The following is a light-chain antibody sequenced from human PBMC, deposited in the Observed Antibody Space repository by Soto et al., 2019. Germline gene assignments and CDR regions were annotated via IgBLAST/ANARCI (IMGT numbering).Light chain of an antibody. Sequence: DIVMTQSPLSLSVTPVEPASISCSSSQSLLHTNGYNYLDWYVQKPGQSPQLLIYLVSSRASGVPDRFSGSGSGTDFTLKISRVEADDVGVYYCMQAIQTPPTFGQGTKVEIK. CDR2: LVS. CDR1: QSLLHTNGYNY. V-gene: IGKV2-28*01. J-gene: IGKJ1*01. CDR3: MQAIQTPPT.